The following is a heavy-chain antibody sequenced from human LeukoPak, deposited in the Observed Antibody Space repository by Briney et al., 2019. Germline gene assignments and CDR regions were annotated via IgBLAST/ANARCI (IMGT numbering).Heavy chain of an antibody. J-gene: IGHJ4*02. V-gene: IGHV4-59*12. Sequence: SETLSLTCTVSGDSITSYYWSWIRKPPGKGLEWIGNIYYSGSTNYNPSLKSRVTISVDTSKNQFSLKMSSVTAADTAVYYCARGATVVVAPMVLWGQGSLVTVSS. CDR1: GDSITSYY. CDR3: ARGATVVVAPMVL. CDR2: IYYSGST. D-gene: IGHD2-15*01.